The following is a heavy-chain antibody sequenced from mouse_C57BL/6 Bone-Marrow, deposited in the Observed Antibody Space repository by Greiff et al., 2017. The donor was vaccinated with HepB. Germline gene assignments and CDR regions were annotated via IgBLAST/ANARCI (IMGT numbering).Heavy chain of an antibody. Sequence: DVKLEESGGGLVQPGGSRKLSCAASGFTFSSFGMHWVRQAPEKGLEWVAYISSGSSTIYYADTVKGRFTISRDNPKNTLFLQMTSLRSEDTAMYYCARDGSSDRYFDVWGAGTTVTVSS. D-gene: IGHD1-1*01. V-gene: IGHV5-17*02. J-gene: IGHJ1*01. CDR2: ISSGSSTI. CDR3: ARDGSSDRYFDV. CDR1: GFTFSSFG.